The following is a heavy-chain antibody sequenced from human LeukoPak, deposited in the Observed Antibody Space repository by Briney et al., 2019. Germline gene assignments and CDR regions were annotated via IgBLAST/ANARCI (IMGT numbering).Heavy chain of an antibody. J-gene: IGHJ4*02. CDR2: IYYSGST. V-gene: IGHV4-39*01. CDR3: ARIAPNYYDNPHPDY. Sequence: PSETLSLTCTVSGGSISSSSYYWGWIRQPPGKGLEWIGSIYYSGSTYYNPSLKSRVTISVDTSKNQFSLKLSSVTAADTAVYYCARIAPNYYDNPHPDYWGQGTLVTVSS. D-gene: IGHD3-22*01. CDR1: GGSISSSSYY.